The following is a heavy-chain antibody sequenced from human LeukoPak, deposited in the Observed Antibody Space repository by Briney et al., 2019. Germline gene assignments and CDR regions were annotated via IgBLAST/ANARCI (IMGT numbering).Heavy chain of an antibody. J-gene: IGHJ6*02. Sequence: GGSLRLSCAASGFTVSSSSMNWVRLGPGKGLEWVSVISSDGNTYYADSVKGRFTISGDNSRNTLSLQMHGLRADDTAVYYCARGQEQFSSPWQWGPRRKNFYYYGMDVWGQGTTVTVSS. D-gene: IGHD6-19*01. V-gene: IGHV3-66*01. CDR2: ISSDGNT. CDR1: GFTVSSSS. CDR3: ARGQEQFSSPWQWGPRRKNFYYYGMDV.